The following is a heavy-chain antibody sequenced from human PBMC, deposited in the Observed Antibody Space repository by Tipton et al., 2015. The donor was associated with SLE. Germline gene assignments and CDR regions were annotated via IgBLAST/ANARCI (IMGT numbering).Heavy chain of an antibody. CDR2: ISVDNGNT. J-gene: IGHJ3*02. CDR3: ARATGGSYSGAFDI. V-gene: IGHV1-18*01. Sequence: QSGAEVKKPGASVKVSCKASGYTFTTYGVSWVRQAPGQGLEWMGWISVDNGNTNYAQKLQGRVTVTTDTSTSTAYMELRSLRSDDTAVYYCARATGGSYSGAFDIWGQGTMVTVSS. D-gene: IGHD1-26*01. CDR1: GYTFTTYG.